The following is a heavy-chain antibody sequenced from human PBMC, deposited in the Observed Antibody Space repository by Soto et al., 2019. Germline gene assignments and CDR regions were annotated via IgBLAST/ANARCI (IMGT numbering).Heavy chain of an antibody. Sequence: SVKVSCRASGGTFSSYAISWVRQAPVQGLEWMGGIIPIFGTANYAQKFQGRVTITADESTSTAYMELRSLRSEDTAVYYCARGGIAAAGADNWFDPWGQGTLVTVSS. D-gene: IGHD6-13*01. V-gene: IGHV1-69*01. J-gene: IGHJ5*02. CDR1: GGTFSSYA. CDR2: IIPIFGTA. CDR3: ARGGIAAAGADNWFDP.